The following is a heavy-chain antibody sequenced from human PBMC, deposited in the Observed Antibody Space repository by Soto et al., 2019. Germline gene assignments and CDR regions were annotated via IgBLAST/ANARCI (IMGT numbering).Heavy chain of an antibody. CDR2: ISSSSSYI. Sequence: GGSLRLSCAASGFTFSSYNMNWVRQAPGKGLEWVSSISSSSSYIYYADSLKGRFTISRDNAKNSLYLQMNSLRAEDTAVFYCARDGDTSNWRGGWGFLDFWGQGALVTVSS. J-gene: IGHJ4*02. CDR3: ARDGDTSNWRGGWGFLDF. D-gene: IGHD6-13*01. V-gene: IGHV3-21*01. CDR1: GFTFSSYN.